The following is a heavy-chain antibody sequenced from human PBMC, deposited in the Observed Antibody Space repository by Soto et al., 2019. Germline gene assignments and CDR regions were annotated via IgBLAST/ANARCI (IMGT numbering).Heavy chain of an antibody. CDR3: ARSVAVPGAHIAY. CDR1: GGSISGSY. D-gene: IGHD6-19*01. V-gene: IGHV4-59*01. J-gene: IGHJ4*02. Sequence: QVQLQESGPGLVKPSETLSLTCSVSGGSISGSYWSWIRQSPGKGLEWLGYVYYTGSTNYSPSRRSRVSISVDTSKNEFSLRLSSVTAADTAVYFCARSVAVPGAHIAYWGKGTQVTVSS. CDR2: VYYTGST.